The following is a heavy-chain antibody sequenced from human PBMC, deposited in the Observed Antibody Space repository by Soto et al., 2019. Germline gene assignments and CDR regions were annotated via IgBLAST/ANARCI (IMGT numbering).Heavy chain of an antibody. J-gene: IGHJ5*02. Sequence: QVQLQESGPRLVKPSGSLSLTCGVSGGTVASSHWWSWVRQSPGGGLEWIGNVYHTGDTNLNPSLQSRVTISVDKSNNQFSLRLNFLTAADTAVYFCAREIVTAGGNNYFDPWGPGTLVTVSS. CDR2: VYHTGDT. CDR1: GGTVASSHW. D-gene: IGHD2-21*02. CDR3: AREIVTAGGNNYFDP. V-gene: IGHV4-4*02.